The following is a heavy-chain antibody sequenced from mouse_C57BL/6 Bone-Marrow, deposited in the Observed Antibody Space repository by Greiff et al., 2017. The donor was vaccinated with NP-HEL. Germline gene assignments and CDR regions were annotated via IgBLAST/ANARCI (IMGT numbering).Heavy chain of an antibody. CDR1: GYTFTEYT. Sequence: VQLHQSGAELVKPGASVKLSCKASGYTFTEYTIHWVKQRPGQGLEWIGWFYPGSGSIKYNEKFKDKATLTVDKSSSTVYMDLSRLTSEDSAVFFCARHGDNFGSIYGYFDVWGTGTTVTVSS. CDR3: ARHGDNFGSIYGYFDV. V-gene: IGHV1-62-2*01. J-gene: IGHJ1*03. D-gene: IGHD1-3*01. CDR2: FYPGSGSI.